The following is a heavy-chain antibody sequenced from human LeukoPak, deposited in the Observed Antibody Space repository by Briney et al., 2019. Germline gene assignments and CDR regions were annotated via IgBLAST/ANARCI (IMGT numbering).Heavy chain of an antibody. D-gene: IGHD2-15*01. V-gene: IGHV4-39*07. Sequence: SETLSLTCTVSGGSISSSSYYWGWIRQPPGKGLEWIGSIYYSGSTYYNPSLKSRVTISVDTSKNQFSLKLGSVTAADTAVYYCARGYCSGGSCYFDPWGQGTLVTVSS. CDR2: IYYSGST. CDR1: GGSISSSSYY. J-gene: IGHJ5*02. CDR3: ARGYCSGGSCYFDP.